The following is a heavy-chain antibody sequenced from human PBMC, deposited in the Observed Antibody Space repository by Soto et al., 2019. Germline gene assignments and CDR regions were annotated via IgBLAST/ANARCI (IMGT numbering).Heavy chain of an antibody. J-gene: IGHJ6*02. CDR2: IIPIFGTA. Sequence: VASVKVSCKASGGTFSSYAISWVRQAPGQGLEWMGGIIPIFGTANYAQKFQGRVTITADESTSTAYMELSSLRSEDTAVYYCAVGEVQRDYYGMDVWGQGTTVTLSS. D-gene: IGHD3-16*01. CDR3: AVGEVQRDYYGMDV. CDR1: GGTFSSYA. V-gene: IGHV1-69*13.